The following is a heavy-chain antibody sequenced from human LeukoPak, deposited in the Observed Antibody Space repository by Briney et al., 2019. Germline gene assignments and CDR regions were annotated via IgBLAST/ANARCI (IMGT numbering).Heavy chain of an antibody. V-gene: IGHV3-23*01. CDR1: GFTFGSYA. CDR2: ISGSGGST. Sequence: GGSESLLCTASGFTFGSYAMSWVRQAPGKGLEWVSDISGSGGSTLYADSVKGRFTISRDNSKNTLYLQMNGLRAEDTAVYYCARDEAYYGSGSYLNFDYWGQGNLVTVSS. D-gene: IGHD3-10*01. CDR3: ARDEAYYGSGSYLNFDY. J-gene: IGHJ4*02.